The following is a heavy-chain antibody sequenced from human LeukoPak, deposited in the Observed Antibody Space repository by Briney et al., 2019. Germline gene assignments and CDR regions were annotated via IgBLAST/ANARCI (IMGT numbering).Heavy chain of an antibody. V-gene: IGHV3-11*01. Sequence: GGSLRLSCAASGFIFNDYYMSWIRQAPGKGLEWLSYINIGGTNTHYADSVKGRFTISRDNAKRSLYLEMNNLRAEDTAVYYCATDGAGFDTWGQGVLVTVSS. CDR1: GFIFNDYY. CDR2: INIGGTNT. CDR3: ATDGAGFDT. J-gene: IGHJ5*02.